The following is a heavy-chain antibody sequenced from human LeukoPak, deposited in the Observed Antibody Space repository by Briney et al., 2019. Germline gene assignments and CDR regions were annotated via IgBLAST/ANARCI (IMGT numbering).Heavy chain of an antibody. CDR2: IDYSGST. D-gene: IGHD6-6*01. CDR3: ASRSSGYYYGMDV. CDR1: GGSISSYY. Sequence: SEALSPTCTVSGGSISSYYWSWIRQPPGKGLEWIGYIDYSGSTNYNPSLKSRVTISVDTSKNQFSLKLSSVTAADTAVYSCASRSSGYYYGMDVWGQGTTVTVSS. V-gene: IGHV4-59*01. J-gene: IGHJ6*02.